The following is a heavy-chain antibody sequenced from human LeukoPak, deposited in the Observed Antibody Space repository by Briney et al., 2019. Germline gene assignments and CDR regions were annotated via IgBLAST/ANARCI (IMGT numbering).Heavy chain of an antibody. CDR1: GFTFSNYW. Sequence: GGSLRLSCVASGFTFSNYWMSWVRQAPGKGLEWVANIKEDGSEKYYVDSVKGRFTISRDNAKKSLYLQMSSLRDEDTAIYYCARGWGGYYPDFDYWGQGTLVTVSS. CDR2: IKEDGSEK. V-gene: IGHV3-7*03. CDR3: ARGWGGYYPDFDY. J-gene: IGHJ4*02. D-gene: IGHD3-3*01.